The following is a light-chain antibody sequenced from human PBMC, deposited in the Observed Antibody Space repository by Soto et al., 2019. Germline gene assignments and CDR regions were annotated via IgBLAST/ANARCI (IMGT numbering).Light chain of an antibody. Sequence: DIQMTQSPSSLSASVGDRVTITCRASQSIVSYLNWYQQKPGKAPKLLIYGASNLESGVPSRFSGSGSGTEFTLTISSLQPEDFATYYRQQSYSSITFGQGTRLEIK. CDR1: QSIVSY. CDR3: QQSYSSIT. V-gene: IGKV1-39*01. J-gene: IGKJ5*01. CDR2: GAS.